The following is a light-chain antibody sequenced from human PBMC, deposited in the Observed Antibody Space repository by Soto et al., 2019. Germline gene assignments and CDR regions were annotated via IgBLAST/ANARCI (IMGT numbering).Light chain of an antibody. CDR2: NDN. CDR1: NIGSKN. Sequence: SYELTQPLSESVALGQTARISCGGNNIGSKNVHWYQQKPGQAPVLVIYNDNSRPSGIPERFSGSNSGSSATLTISRAPAGDEADYYCQVWDTSAALIGGGTKLTVL. V-gene: IGLV3-9*01. CDR3: QVWDTSAAL. J-gene: IGLJ2*01.